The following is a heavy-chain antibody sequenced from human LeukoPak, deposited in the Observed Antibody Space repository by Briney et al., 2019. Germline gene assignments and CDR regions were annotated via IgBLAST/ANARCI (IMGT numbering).Heavy chain of an antibody. CDR2: IYTTGSTDST. D-gene: IGHD3-10*01. CDR1: GGSISSSY. CDR3: AGFGAGSYY. J-gene: IGHJ4*02. Sequence: SETLSLTCTVSGGSISSSYCSWVRQPAGKGLEWIGRIYTTGSTDSTDFNPSLKSRVTMSVDTSKNQFSLKLGSVTAADTAVYYCAGFGAGSYYWGQGTLVTVSS. V-gene: IGHV4-4*07.